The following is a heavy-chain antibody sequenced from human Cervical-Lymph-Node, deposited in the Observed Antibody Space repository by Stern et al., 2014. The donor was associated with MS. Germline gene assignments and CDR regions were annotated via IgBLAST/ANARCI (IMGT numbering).Heavy chain of an antibody. D-gene: IGHD2-2*01. V-gene: IGHV1-69*01. J-gene: IGHJ6*02. CDR1: GGPFRSFA. Sequence: VQLVQSGSEVRKPGSSVNVTCKASGGPFRSFAVNWVRQAPGQGLEWVGGIIPVFGTPTYALKFQGRVTIISDESTNTVSVELSSLTTDDTATYFCASAHPATRRGYKGMNVWGQGTTIAVSS. CDR3: ASAHPATRRGYKGMNV. CDR2: IIPVFGTP.